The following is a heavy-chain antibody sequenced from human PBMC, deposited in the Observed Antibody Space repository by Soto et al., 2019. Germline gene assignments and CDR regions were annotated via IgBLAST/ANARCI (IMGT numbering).Heavy chain of an antibody. J-gene: IGHJ6*02. CDR3: AKGAVAGTPTSYYYYGMDV. V-gene: IGHV1-69*12. D-gene: IGHD6-19*01. Sequence: QVQLLQSGAEVKKPGSSVRVSCEASGGTFRTYAISWVRQAPGQGLEWMGGIIPIFGTVNYAQKFQCRVTITADESTTTVYMDLRSLRSEDTAVYYCAKGAVAGTPTSYYYYGMDVWGQGTTVTVSS. CDR1: GGTFRTYA. CDR2: IIPIFGTV.